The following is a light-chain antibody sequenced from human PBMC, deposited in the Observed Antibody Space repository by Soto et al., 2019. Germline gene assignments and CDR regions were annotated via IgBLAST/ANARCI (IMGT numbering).Light chain of an antibody. Sequence: IQMTQSPSTLSASVGDRVTITCRASHNIERWMAWYQQKPGKAPSLMIFDASTLHSGVPSRFSGSGSGTDFTLTISSLQPDDFATYYCQQFAISTTFGQGTKVDIK. CDR2: DAS. J-gene: IGKJ1*01. V-gene: IGKV1-5*01. CDR3: QQFAISTT. CDR1: HNIERW.